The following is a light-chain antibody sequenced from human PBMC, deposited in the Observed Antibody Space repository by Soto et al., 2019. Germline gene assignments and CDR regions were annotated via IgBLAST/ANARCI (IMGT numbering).Light chain of an antibody. Sequence: QPVLTQPPSVSGAPGQRVTISCTGSSSNIGGGYDVHWYQQLPGTAPKLLIYGNSNRPSGVPDRFSGSKSGTSASLAITGLEAEDEADYYCQSYDSSLSGSYVFGTGTQLTVL. CDR1: SSNIGGGYD. V-gene: IGLV1-40*01. CDR2: GNS. J-gene: IGLJ1*01. CDR3: QSYDSSLSGSYV.